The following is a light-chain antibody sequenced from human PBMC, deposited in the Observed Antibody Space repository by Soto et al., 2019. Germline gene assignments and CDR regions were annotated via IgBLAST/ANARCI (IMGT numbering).Light chain of an antibody. J-gene: IGKJ4*01. V-gene: IGKV1-9*01. Sequence: IQLTQSPSSLSASVGDRVTISCRASQGNNSFVAWYQQKSGKAPKLLIYAASTLQSGVPSRFSGSGSGTDFTLTISSLQPEDFATYYCLQHNSYPLSFGGGTKVEMK. CDR1: QGNNSF. CDR2: AAS. CDR3: LQHNSYPLS.